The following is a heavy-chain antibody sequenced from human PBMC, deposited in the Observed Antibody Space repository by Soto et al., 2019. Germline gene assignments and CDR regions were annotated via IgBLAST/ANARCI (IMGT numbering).Heavy chain of an antibody. V-gene: IGHV3-30*18. Sequence: GGSLRLSCKASGFDFRGTGMHWVRQAPGKGLEWVAVISYDENTKDYGDSVKGRFTVSRDNSNNTLYLQMHSLTSDDTAVYYCAKVEARSWRANWFAPWGQGTLVTVSS. CDR1: GFDFRGTG. CDR3: AKVEARSWRANWFAP. CDR2: ISYDENTK. J-gene: IGHJ5*02.